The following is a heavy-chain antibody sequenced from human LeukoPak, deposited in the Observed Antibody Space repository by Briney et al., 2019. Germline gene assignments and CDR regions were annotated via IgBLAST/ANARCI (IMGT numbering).Heavy chain of an antibody. V-gene: IGHV3-23*01. Sequence: GGSLSLSCAASGFTFSTYAISWVRHAPGKGLEWVSAIGGSGDFTYYAEYVRGRFTISRDNSEKTLYLQMNSLRAEDTAVYYCARELASGDWGQGTLVTVSS. CDR2: IGGSGDFT. CDR3: ARELASGD. CDR1: GFTFSTYA. J-gene: IGHJ4*02. D-gene: IGHD6-13*01.